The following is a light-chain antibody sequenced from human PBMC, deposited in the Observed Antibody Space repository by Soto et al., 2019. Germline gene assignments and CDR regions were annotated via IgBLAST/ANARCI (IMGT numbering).Light chain of an antibody. J-gene: IGLJ2*01. V-gene: IGLV1-40*01. CDR1: SSNIGAGFD. Sequence: QSVLTQPPSVSGAPGQRITISCTGSSSNIGAGFDVQWYQQFPGTAPKLLIYANTDRPSGVPDRFSGSKSGASASLAITGLQAEGGGYYFWPSLGSRLNGGVFRGGTQLTVL. CDR2: ANT. CDR3: PSLGSRLNGGV.